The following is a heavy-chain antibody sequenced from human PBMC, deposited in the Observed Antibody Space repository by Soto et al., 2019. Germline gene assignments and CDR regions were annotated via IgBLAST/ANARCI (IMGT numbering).Heavy chain of an antibody. J-gene: IGHJ6*02. Sequence: LGGSLRLSCAASGFTVGRNYMSWVRQAPGKGLEWVSVIYSGGSTYYADSVKGRFTISRDNSKNTLYLQMNSLRAEDTAVYYCARGGYSNYVYYYDGIDVCGQGTTVTVSS. V-gene: IGHV3-53*01. CDR1: GFTVGRNY. CDR3: ARGGYSNYVYYYDGIDV. CDR2: IYSGGST. D-gene: IGHD4-4*01.